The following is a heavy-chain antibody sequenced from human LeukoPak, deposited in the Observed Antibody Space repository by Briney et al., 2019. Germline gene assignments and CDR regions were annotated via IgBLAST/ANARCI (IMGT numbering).Heavy chain of an antibody. CDR1: GFTFDDYG. CDR2: INWNGGRT. Sequence: TGGSLRLSCTASGFTFDDYGMSWVRQAPGKGLEWVSSINWNGGRTTYADSVKGRFTISRDNAKNSLFLQVNSLRAEDTALYHCARVAAASGHDGGAYSYYFLDVWGKGTTVTVSS. J-gene: IGHJ6*03. V-gene: IGHV3-20*01. CDR3: ARVAAASGHDGGAYSYYFLDV. D-gene: IGHD6-13*01.